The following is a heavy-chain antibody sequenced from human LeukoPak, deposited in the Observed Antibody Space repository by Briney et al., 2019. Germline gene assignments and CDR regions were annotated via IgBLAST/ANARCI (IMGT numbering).Heavy chain of an antibody. J-gene: IGHJ4*02. CDR3: VKEAGGPFDY. CDR2: ISSNEGST. Sequence: PGGSLRLSCSASGFTFSSYAMHWVRQAPGKGLEYVSAISSNEGSTYYADSVKGRFTISRDNSKNTLYLQMSSLRAEDTAVYYCVKEAGGPFDYWGQGTLVTVSS. D-gene: IGHD3-10*01. V-gene: IGHV3-64D*06. CDR1: GFTFSSYA.